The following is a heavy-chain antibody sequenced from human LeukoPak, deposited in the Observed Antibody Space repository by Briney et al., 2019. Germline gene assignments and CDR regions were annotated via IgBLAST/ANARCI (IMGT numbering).Heavy chain of an antibody. CDR2: IKQLRSQI. Sequence: GGSLRLSCAASAFTFSRYRTSWVRQAPGKGVEWVANIKQLRSQIYYVVSVNLRFTISRHNPKHSLYLQMNSLRAEDTAVYYCARDPDYGAYEWDYWGQGTLVTFSS. CDR3: ARDPDYGAYEWDY. CDR1: AFTFSRYR. D-gene: IGHD4-17*01. V-gene: IGHV3-7*01. J-gene: IGHJ4*02.